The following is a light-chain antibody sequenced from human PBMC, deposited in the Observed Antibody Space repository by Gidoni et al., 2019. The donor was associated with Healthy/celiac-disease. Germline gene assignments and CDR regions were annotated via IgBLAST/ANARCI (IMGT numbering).Light chain of an antibody. V-gene: IGKV3-20*01. CDR1: QSVSSSY. CDR3: QQYGSSPGT. Sequence: DIVLTQSPGTLSLSPGDRATLSCSASQSVSSSYLAWYQQKPGQAPRLLIYGASSRATGIPDRFSGSGSGKDFTLTISRLEPEDFAVYYCQQYGSSPGTFGQGIKVEIK. J-gene: IGKJ1*01. CDR2: GAS.